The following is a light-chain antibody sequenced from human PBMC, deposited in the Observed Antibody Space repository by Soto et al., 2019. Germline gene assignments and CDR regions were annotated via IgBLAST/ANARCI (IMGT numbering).Light chain of an antibody. CDR1: QSVDSTY. CDR2: AAS. J-gene: IGKJ2*01. CDR3: QQSYSTPQYT. Sequence: EIVLTQSPGTLSLSPGERATLSCRASQSVDSTYLAWYQQKPGQAPRLLIYAASSRAAGIPDRFSGSGSGTDFTLTISRLEPEDFAVYYCQQSYSTPQYTFGQGTKLEIK. V-gene: IGKV3-20*01.